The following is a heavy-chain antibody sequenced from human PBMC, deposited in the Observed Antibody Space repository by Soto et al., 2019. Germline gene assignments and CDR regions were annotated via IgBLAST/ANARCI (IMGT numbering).Heavy chain of an antibody. Sequence: SETLSLTCTVSCGSISSYYWRWIRQSPGKGLEWIGYTYYSGSTNYNPSLKSRVTISVDTSKNQFSLKLSSVTAADTAVYYCARSLYDSSGLLPDYWGQGTLVTVS. V-gene: IGHV4-59*01. CDR1: CGSISSYY. J-gene: IGHJ4*02. D-gene: IGHD3-22*01. CDR3: ARSLYDSSGLLPDY. CDR2: TYYSGST.